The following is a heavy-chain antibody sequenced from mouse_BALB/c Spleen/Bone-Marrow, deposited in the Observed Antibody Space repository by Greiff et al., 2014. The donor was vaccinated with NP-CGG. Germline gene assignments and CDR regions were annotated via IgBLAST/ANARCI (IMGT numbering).Heavy chain of an antibody. CDR2: FNPYNDVS. D-gene: IGHD4-1*01. CDR3: ARGGTAWFAY. V-gene: IGHV1-26*01. J-gene: IGHJ3*01. Sequence: VQLQQPGPELVKPGASMKISCKASGYSFTDYSMNWVKQSPGKNLEWIGLFNPYNDVSTYNQKFKGKATLTVDKSSSTAYMELLSLTSEDSAVYYCARGGTAWFAYWGQGTLVTVSA. CDR1: GYSFTDYS.